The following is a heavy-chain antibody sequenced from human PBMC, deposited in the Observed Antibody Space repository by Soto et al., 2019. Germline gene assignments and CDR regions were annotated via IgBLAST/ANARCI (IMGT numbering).Heavy chain of an antibody. CDR3: ASQRNLGAHDY. D-gene: IGHD1-1*01. Sequence: GSLRLSCAASGFTFTNYWMSWVRQAPGKGLEWVANVRQDGSVKYYVDSIKGRFTISGDNARNLVFLEMNGLRVEDTAMYFCASQRNLGAHDYWGQGTLVTVSS. J-gene: IGHJ4*02. V-gene: IGHV3-7*01. CDR2: VRQDGSVK. CDR1: GFTFTNYW.